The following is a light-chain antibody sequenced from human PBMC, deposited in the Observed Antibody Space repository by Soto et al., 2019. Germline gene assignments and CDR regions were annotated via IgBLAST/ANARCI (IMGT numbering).Light chain of an antibody. J-gene: IGLJ7*01. CDR3: QSYDSSLSGAV. V-gene: IGLV1-40*01. Sequence: QSVLTQPPSVSGAPGQRVTISCTGSSSNIVAGYDVHWYQQLPGTAPKLLIYDNSNRPSGVPDRFSGSKSGTSASLAITGLQAEDEADYYCQSYDSSLSGAVFGGGTQLTVL. CDR2: DNS. CDR1: SSNIVAGYD.